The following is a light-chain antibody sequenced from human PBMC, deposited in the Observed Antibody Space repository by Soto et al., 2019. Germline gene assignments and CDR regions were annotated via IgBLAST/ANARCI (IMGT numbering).Light chain of an antibody. Sequence: EIVLTQSPATLSFSPGEGATLSFRASRSVSSYLAWYQQKPGQAPRLLIVGSFARATGIPARFSGSGSGSEFTLTISGLQSEDFAVYYCQQYNDRPPITFGQGTRLEI. V-gene: IGKV3-15*01. CDR1: RSVSSY. CDR2: GSF. J-gene: IGKJ5*01. CDR3: QQYNDRPPIT.